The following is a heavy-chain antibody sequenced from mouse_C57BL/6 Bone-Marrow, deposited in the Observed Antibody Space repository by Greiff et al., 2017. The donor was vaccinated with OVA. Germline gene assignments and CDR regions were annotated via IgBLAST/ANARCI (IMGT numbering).Heavy chain of an antibody. J-gene: IGHJ2*01. V-gene: IGHV1-64*01. CDR3: ARSPPYYFDY. CDR2: IHPNSGST. CDR1: GYTFTSYW. Sequence: QVQLQQPGAELVKPGASVKLSCKASGYTFTSYWMHWVKQRPGQGLEWIGMIHPNSGSTNYNEKFKSKATLTVDKSSSTAYMQLSSLTSEDAAVYYCARSPPYYFDYWGQGTTLTVSS.